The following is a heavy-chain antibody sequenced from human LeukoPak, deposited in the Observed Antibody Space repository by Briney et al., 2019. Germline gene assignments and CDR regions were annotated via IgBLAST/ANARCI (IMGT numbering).Heavy chain of an antibody. CDR1: GHSFTTYW. Sequence: GESLKISCKDSGHSFTTYWIGWVREMPGKGLEWMGSIYPGDSETRYSPSFQGQVSVSADKSISAAYLQWSSLQASDTGMYYCATLDYCGGQSCWIFDYWGQGTLVTVSS. D-gene: IGHD2-21*01. CDR2: IYPGDSET. CDR3: ATLDYCGGQSCWIFDY. V-gene: IGHV5-51*01. J-gene: IGHJ4*02.